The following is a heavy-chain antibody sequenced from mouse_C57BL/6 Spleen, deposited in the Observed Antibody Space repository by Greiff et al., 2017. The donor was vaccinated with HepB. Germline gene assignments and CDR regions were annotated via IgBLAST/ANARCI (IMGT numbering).Heavy chain of an antibody. J-gene: IGHJ4*01. CDR2: IYPGDGDT. D-gene: IGHD2-2*01. CDR3: ARFGYSAMDY. Sequence: VKLQESGPELVKPGASVKISCKASGYAFSSSWMNWVKQRPGKGLEWIGRIYPGDGDTNYNGKFKGKATLTADKSSSTAYMQLSSLTSEDSAVYFCARFGYSAMDYWGQGTSVTVSS. CDR1: GYAFSSSW. V-gene: IGHV1-82*01.